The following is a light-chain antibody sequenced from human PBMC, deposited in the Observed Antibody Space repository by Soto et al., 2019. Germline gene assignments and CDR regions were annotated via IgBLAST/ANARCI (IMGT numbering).Light chain of an antibody. CDR2: EVN. CDR3: SSYTSSSTLV. J-gene: IGLJ2*01. CDR1: SSDVGGYNY. V-gene: IGLV2-14*01. Sequence: QSALTQPASVSGSPGQSITISCTGTSSDVGGYNYVSWYQQHPGKAPKLMIYEVNNRPSGVSNRFSGSKSGNTASLTISGLQAADEADYYCSSYTSSSTLVFGGGTKLTVL.